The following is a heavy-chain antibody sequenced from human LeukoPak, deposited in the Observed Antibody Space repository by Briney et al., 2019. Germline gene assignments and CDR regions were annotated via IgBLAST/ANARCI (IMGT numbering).Heavy chain of an antibody. J-gene: IGHJ3*02. D-gene: IGHD3-22*01. CDR2: LHAAGGT. V-gene: IGHV3-66*04. CDR3: AKHRITMIVVVIRARDAFDI. CDR1: GLTVSSNY. Sequence: GGSLRLSCAASGLTVSSNYMTWVRQAPGKGLEWVSVLHAAGGTYYADSVKGRFTISRHISKNTVYLQMNSLRAEDTAVYYCAKHRITMIVVVIRARDAFDIWGQGTMVTVSS.